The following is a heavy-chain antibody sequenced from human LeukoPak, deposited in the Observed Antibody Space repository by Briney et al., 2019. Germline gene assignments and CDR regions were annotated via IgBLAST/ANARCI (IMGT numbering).Heavy chain of an antibody. V-gene: IGHV1-69*02. CDR1: GGTFSSYT. CDR2: IIPILGIA. J-gene: IGHJ4*02. Sequence: SVKVSCKASGGTFSSYTISWVRQAPGQGLEWMGRIIPILGIANYAQKFQGRVTITADKSTSAAYMELSSLRSEDTAVYYCARVRYGTNGAGYPLGDWGQGTLVTVSS. D-gene: IGHD2-8*01. CDR3: ARVRYGTNGAGYPLGD.